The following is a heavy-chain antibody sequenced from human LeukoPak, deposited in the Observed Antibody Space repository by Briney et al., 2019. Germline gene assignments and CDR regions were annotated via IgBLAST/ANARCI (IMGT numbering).Heavy chain of an antibody. CDR3: ARALLLRAHFDY. CDR2: IYSGGST. J-gene: IGHJ4*02. Sequence: GGSLRLSCAASGFTVSSNYMSWVRRAPGKGLEWVSVIYSGGSTYYADSVKGRFTISRDNSKNTLYLQMNSLRAEDTAVYYCARALLLRAHFDYWGQGTLVTVSS. CDR1: GFTVSSNY. D-gene: IGHD3-10*01. V-gene: IGHV3-66*02.